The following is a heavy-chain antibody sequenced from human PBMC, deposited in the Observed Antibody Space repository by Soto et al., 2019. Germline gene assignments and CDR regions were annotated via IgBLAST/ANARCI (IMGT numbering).Heavy chain of an antibody. CDR3: ARGYCSSTSCFDP. CDR2: IYYSGST. V-gene: IGHV4-31*03. CDR1: GGSISSGGYY. J-gene: IGHJ5*02. D-gene: IGHD2-2*01. Sequence: QVQLQESGPGLVKPSQTRSLTCTVSGGSISSGGYYWSWIRQHPGKGLEWIGYIYYSGSTNYNPSLKSRVTISVDTSKNQFSLKLSSVTAADTAVYYCARGYCSSTSCFDPWGQGTLVTVSS.